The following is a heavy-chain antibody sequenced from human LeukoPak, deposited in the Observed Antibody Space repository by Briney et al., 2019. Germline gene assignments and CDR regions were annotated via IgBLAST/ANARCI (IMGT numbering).Heavy chain of an antibody. Sequence: PSETLSLTCAVYGASISGYYWSWIRQPPGKGLEWIGEIHHSGRTHYNSSLESRATISVDTPENQFSLKLSSVTAADTAVYYCARHIVVVTPGNNNWFDPWGQGTLVTVSS. CDR3: ARHIVVVTPGNNNWFDP. D-gene: IGHD2-21*02. CDR1: GASISGYY. V-gene: IGHV4-34*01. CDR2: IHHSGRT. J-gene: IGHJ5*02.